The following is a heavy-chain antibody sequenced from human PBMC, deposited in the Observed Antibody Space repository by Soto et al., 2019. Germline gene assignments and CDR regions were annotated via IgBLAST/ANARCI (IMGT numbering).Heavy chain of an antibody. J-gene: IGHJ6*02. D-gene: IGHD3-3*01. V-gene: IGHV3-73*02. CDR2: IRSKANSYAT. CDR3: TRHNFWSGPYGMDV. Sequence: EVQLVESGGGLVQPGGSLKLSCAASGFTFSGSAMHWVRQASGKGLEWVGRIRSKANSYATAYAASVKGRFTISRDDSKNTAYLQMNSLKTEDTAVYYCTRHNFWSGPYGMDVWGQGTTVTVSS. CDR1: GFTFSGSA.